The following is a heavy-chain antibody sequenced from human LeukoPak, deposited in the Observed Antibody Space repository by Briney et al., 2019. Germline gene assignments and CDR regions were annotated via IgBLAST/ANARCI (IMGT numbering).Heavy chain of an antibody. V-gene: IGHV4-39*01. Sequence: SETLSLTCTVSGDSISNNNYYWAWIRQPPGKGLECIGSIYYSGSPYYNPSLKIRVTISVDTSKNQFSLRLSSVTAADTAVYYCATWRTAKTGFDYWGQGTLVTVSS. J-gene: IGHJ4*02. CDR1: GDSISNNNYY. CDR2: IYYSGSP. CDR3: ATWRTAKTGFDY. D-gene: IGHD1-1*01.